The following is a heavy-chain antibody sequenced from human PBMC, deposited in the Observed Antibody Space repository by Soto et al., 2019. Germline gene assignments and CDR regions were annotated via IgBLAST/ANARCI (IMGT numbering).Heavy chain of an antibody. V-gene: IGHV4-38-2*01. CDR2: IYHAGSV. Sequence: SETLSLTCAVSGYSIASGCYWAWIRQSPGKGLEWIGSIYHAGSVDYNPSLNGRVALSMDTSKNHFSLKLTSVTAADTAVYYCARTFDYYGRDGRGQGTTVTVS. CDR1: GYSIASGCY. J-gene: IGHJ6*02. CDR3: ARTFDYYGRDG.